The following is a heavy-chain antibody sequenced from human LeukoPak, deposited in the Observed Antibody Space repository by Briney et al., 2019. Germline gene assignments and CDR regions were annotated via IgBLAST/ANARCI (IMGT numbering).Heavy chain of an antibody. CDR3: ARMLSITMFPQAVGGANWFDP. J-gene: IGHJ5*02. D-gene: IGHD3-10*02. CDR2: IYTSGST. V-gene: IGHV4-61*02. Sequence: SETLSLTCTVSGGSISSGSYYWSWIRQPAGKGLEWIGRIYTSGSTNYNPSLKSRVTMSVDTSKNQFSLKLSSVTAADTAVYYCARMLSITMFPQAVGGANWFDPWGQGTLVTVSS. CDR1: GGSISSGSYY.